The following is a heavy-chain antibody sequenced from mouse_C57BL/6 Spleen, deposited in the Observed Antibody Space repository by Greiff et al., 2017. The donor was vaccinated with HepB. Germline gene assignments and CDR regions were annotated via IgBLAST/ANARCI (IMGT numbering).Heavy chain of an antibody. J-gene: IGHJ3*01. V-gene: IGHV14-4*01. CDR1: GFNIKDDY. D-gene: IGHD3-2*02. CDR3: TTLRLSWFAY. CDR2: IDPENGDT. Sequence: EVQLQQSGAELVRPGASVKLSCTASGFNIKDDYMHWVKQRPEQGLEWIGWIDPENGDTEYASKFQGKATITADTSSNTAYLQLSSLTSEGTAVYYCTTLRLSWFAYWGQGTLVTVSA.